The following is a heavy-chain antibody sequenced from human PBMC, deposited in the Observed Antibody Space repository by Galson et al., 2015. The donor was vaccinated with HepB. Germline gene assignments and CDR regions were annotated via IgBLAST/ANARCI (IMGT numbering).Heavy chain of an antibody. CDR2: IWFDGSNE. D-gene: IGHD2-2*01. V-gene: IGHV3-33*01. Sequence: SLRLSCAASGFDFSIYGMNWVRQAPGKGLEWVAVIWFDGSNEDYVDSVKGRFTISRDNSQKTLYLQMSSLRAEDTAVYYCAREIKGRWYHFEYWGQGALVTVSS. J-gene: IGHJ4*02. CDR1: GFDFSIYG. CDR3: AREIKGRWYHFEY.